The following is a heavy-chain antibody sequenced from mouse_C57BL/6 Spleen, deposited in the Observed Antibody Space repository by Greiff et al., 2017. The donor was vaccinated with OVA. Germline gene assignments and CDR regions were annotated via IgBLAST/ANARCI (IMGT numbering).Heavy chain of an antibody. D-gene: IGHD1-1*01. CDR3: AREGTTVVAKGWFAY. Sequence: EVQLQQSGPGLVKPSQSLSLTCSVTGYSITSGYYWNWIRQFPGNKLEWMGYISYDGSNNYNPSLKNRISITRDTSKNQFFLKLNSVTTEDTATYYCAREGTTVVAKGWFAYWGQGTLVTVSA. V-gene: IGHV3-6*01. CDR2: ISYDGSN. CDR1: GYSITSGYY. J-gene: IGHJ3*01.